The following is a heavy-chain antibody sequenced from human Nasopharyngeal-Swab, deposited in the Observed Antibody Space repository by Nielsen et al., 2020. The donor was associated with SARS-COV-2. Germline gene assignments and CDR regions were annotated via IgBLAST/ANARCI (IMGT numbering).Heavy chain of an antibody. J-gene: IGHJ5*02. CDR3: ARLHSTATTES. D-gene: IGHD1-26*01. CDR1: GFTFSHYA. Sequence: SLKISCAASGFTFSHYAMHWDRQAPGKGPGWVSGIGWNSVIGYAGSVKGRFTISRDNARDSLFLQMHSLSVEDTAVYFCARLHSTATTESWGQGTRVTVSS. V-gene: IGHV3-9*01. CDR2: IGWNSVI.